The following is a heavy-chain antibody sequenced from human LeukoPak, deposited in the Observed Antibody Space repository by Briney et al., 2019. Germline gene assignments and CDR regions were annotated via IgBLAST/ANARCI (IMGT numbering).Heavy chain of an antibody. CDR1: GGSISSGGYY. D-gene: IGHD3-10*01. CDR2: IYTSGST. CDR3: AREFQLLWFGELSFYFDY. V-gene: IGHV4-61*02. Sequence: SSQTLSLTCTVSGGSISSGGYYWSWIRQPAGKGLEWIGCIYTSGSTNYNPSLKSRVTISVDTSKNQFSLKLSSVTAADTAVYYCAREFQLLWFGELSFYFDYWGQGTLVTVSS. J-gene: IGHJ4*02.